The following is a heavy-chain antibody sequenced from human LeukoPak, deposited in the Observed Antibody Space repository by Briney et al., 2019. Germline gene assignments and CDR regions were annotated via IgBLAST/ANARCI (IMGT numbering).Heavy chain of an antibody. CDR1: GLTFSRYN. CDR2: IGTSSNNI. D-gene: IGHD5-18*01. J-gene: IGHJ4*02. V-gene: IGHV3-21*04. Sequence: GGSLRLSCAVSGLTFSRYNMNWVRQAPGKGLEWVSSIGTSSNNIYYTDSVKGRFTISRDNAKTSLYLQMNSLRAEDTAVYYCARGGCSYGPTPFDYWGQGTLVTVSS. CDR3: ARGGCSYGPTPFDY.